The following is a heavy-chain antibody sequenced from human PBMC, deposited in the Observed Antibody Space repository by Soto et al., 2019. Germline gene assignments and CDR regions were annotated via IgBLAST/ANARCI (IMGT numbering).Heavy chain of an antibody. CDR3: ARQPNPGERKQCRDPPPYSYYCMDV. CDR2: IYPGDSDT. J-gene: IGHJ6*02. D-gene: IGHD3-10*01. CDR1: GYSFTSYW. V-gene: IGHV5-51*01. Sequence: PGDYLKISCKCSGYSFTSYWIGGVRQMPGKGLEWMGIIYPGDSDTRYSPSFQGQVTISADKSISTAYLQWSSLKASDTAMYYCARQPNPGERKQCRDPPPYSYYCMDVWGQGTTV.